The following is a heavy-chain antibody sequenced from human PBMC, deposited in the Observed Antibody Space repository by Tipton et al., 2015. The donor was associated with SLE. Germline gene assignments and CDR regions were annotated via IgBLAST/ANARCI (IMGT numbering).Heavy chain of an antibody. CDR3: ARVQLTGPYNYYLSYMDV. V-gene: IGHV4-39*07. CDR2: IYYSGST. J-gene: IGHJ6*03. D-gene: IGHD7-27*01. CDR1: GGSISSTSYY. Sequence: TLSLTCTVSGGSISSTSYYWGWIRRPPGKGLEWIGSIYYSGSTYYNPSLKSRVTISIDTSKSQFSLNLSSVTAADTAVYYCARVQLTGPYNYYLSYMDVWGKGTTVAVS.